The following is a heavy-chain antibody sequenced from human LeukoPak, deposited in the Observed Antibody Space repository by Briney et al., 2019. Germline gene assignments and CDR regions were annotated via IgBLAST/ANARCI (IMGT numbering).Heavy chain of an antibody. CDR3: ANTVTQSSRYYYGMDV. CDR1: EFTFSSCA. CDR2: ISGSGGST. V-gene: IGHV3-23*01. Sequence: PGGSLRLSCAASEFTFSSCAMSWVRQAPGEGLEWVSVISGSGGSTYYADSVKGRFTISRDNSKNTLYLQMNSLRAEDTAVYYCANTVTQSSRYYYGMDVWGQGTTVTVSS. D-gene: IGHD4-17*01. J-gene: IGHJ6*02.